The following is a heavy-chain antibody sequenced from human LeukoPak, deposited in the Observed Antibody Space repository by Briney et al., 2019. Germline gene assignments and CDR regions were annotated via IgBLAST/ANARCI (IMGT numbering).Heavy chain of an antibody. CDR2: IRYDGSNK. D-gene: IGHD6-19*01. V-gene: IGHV3-30*02. Sequence: GGSLRLSCAASGFTFSSYGMHWVRQAPGKGLEWVAFIRYDGSNKYYADSVKGRFTISRDNSKNTLYLQMNSLRAEDTAVYYCAKAGVAGTGYYYMDVSRKGTTVTVSS. CDR1: GFTFSSYG. CDR3: AKAGVAGTGYYYMDV. J-gene: IGHJ6*03.